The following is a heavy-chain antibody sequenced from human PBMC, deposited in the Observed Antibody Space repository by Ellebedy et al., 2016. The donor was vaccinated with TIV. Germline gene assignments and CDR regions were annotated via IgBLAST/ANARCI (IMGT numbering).Heavy chain of an antibody. D-gene: IGHD3-16*01. Sequence: SETLSLTCVISGDSVSTDIGWNWIRPSPSRGLEWLGRTYYRSKWRNDYAVSLKSRITINPDTSKNQFSLQLNSVIPDDTAVYYCARGWFGSGMGVWGQGTTVTVSS. V-gene: IGHV6-1*01. CDR2: TYYRSKWRN. J-gene: IGHJ6*02. CDR3: ARGWFGSGMGV. CDR1: GDSVSTDIG.